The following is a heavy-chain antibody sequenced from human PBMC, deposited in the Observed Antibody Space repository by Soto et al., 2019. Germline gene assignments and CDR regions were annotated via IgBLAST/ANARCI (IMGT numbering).Heavy chain of an antibody. CDR1: GGFVNSDTHS. J-gene: IGHJ6*02. D-gene: IGHD2-2*01. CDR3: ARFVRSCSATTCSTRADV. CDR2: IYSGGST. Sequence: SETLSLTCTVSGGFVNSDTHSWSWIRQTPGKRLEWIGFIYSGGSTKNPSLRSRVTMSVDTSKNQFSLKLRSVIVADTAVYHCARFVRSCSATTCSTRADVWGQGITVTVSS. V-gene: IGHV4-61*01.